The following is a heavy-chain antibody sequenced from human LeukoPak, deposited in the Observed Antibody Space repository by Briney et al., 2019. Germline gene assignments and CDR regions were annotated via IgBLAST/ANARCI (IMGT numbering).Heavy chain of an antibody. Sequence: SVKVSCKASGYTFTVYNIHWVRQAPGQGLEWMGGIIPIFGTPNYAQKFQGRVTITADESTSTAYMELSSLRSEDTAVYYCARGKGYDSSGYYVYWGQGTLVTVSS. CDR1: GYTFTVYN. CDR2: IIPIFGTP. J-gene: IGHJ4*02. V-gene: IGHV1-69*13. CDR3: ARGKGYDSSGYYVY. D-gene: IGHD3-22*01.